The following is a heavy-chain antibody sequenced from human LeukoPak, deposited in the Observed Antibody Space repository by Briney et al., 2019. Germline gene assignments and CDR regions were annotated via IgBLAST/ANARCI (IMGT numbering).Heavy chain of an antibody. D-gene: IGHD6-13*01. V-gene: IGHV3-43*01. CDR2: ISWDGGSK. J-gene: IGHJ5*02. Sequence: PGGSLRLSCAASGFMFEDYSMHWVRQAPGKGLEWVSVISWDGGSKYYADSVQGRFTISRDNSKNSLYLDMNCLRAEDTALYYCAKGGFSSSWYMDWFDPWGQGTLVTVSS. CDR3: AKGGFSSSWYMDWFDP. CDR1: GFMFEDYS.